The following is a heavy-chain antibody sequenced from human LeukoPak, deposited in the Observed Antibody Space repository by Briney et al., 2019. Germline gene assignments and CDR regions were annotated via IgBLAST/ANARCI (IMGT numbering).Heavy chain of an antibody. CDR3: AREGEPTYYDFWSGYFATGRNWFDP. Sequence: SETLSLTCAVYGGSFSGYYWSWIRQPPGKGLEWIGEINHSGSTNYNPSLKSRVTISVDTSKNQFSLKLSSVTAADTAVYYCAREGEPTYYDFWSGYFATGRNWFDPWGQGTLVTVSS. J-gene: IGHJ5*02. V-gene: IGHV4-34*01. D-gene: IGHD3-3*01. CDR2: INHSGST. CDR1: GGSFSGYY.